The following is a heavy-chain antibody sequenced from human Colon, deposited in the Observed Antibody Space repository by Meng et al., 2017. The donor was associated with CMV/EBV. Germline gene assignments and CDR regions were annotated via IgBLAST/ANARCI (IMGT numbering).Heavy chain of an antibody. D-gene: IGHD3-16*01. J-gene: IGHJ4*02. Sequence: SCRASGYTFRSYAISWVRQATGQGLEWMGYIRGHNGDTSYAQKDQGRLTLTTDAARNTAYMELTSLTYDDTAVYYCARDDPGDPLDFWGQGTLVTVSS. V-gene: IGHV1-18*01. CDR2: IRGHNGDT. CDR1: GYTFRSYA. CDR3: ARDDPGDPLDF.